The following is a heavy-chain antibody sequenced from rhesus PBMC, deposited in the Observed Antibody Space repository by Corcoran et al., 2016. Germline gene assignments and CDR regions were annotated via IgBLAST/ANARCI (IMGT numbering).Heavy chain of an antibody. V-gene: IGHV3-134*01. J-gene: IGHJ5-2*02. Sequence: DVQLVESGGGLVKPGGSPRLSCAASGFTFDDYAMSWVRQAPGKGLEWVSRISWNSGTIYSAASVKGRFTISRDNAKNSLFLQMDRLRAEDTAVYYCTRDGPYNSLDVWGRGVLVTVSS. CDR1: GFTFDDYA. D-gene: IGHD3-3*01. CDR2: ISWNSGTI. CDR3: TRDGPYNSLDV.